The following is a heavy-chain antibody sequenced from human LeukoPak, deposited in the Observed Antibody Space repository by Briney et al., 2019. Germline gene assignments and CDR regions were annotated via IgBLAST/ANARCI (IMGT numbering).Heavy chain of an antibody. D-gene: IGHD3-10*01. V-gene: IGHV1-18*01. CDR1: GYTFTSYG. J-gene: IGHJ4*02. CDR3: ARERADYYGSGRPD. Sequence: GASVKVSCKASGYTFTSYGISWVRQAPGQGLEWMGWISAYNGNTNYAQKLQGRVTMTTDTSTSTAYMELSSLRSEDTAVYYCARERADYYGSGRPDWGQGTLVTVSS. CDR2: ISAYNGNT.